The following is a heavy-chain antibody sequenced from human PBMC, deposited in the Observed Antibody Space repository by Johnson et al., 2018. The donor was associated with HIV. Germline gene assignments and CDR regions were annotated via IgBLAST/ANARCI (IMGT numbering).Heavy chain of an antibody. D-gene: IGHD4/OR15-4a*01. Sequence: QVQLVESGGGLVKPGGSLRLSCAASGFTFSDYYMSWIRQAPGKGLEWVAVISYDGSNKYYVDSVKGRFTISRDNSKNTLLLQMNSLRAEDTAVYYCAREHSEVGDGANTRGAFDIGGQGTRVTVAS. CDR2: ISYDGSNK. J-gene: IGHJ3*02. CDR3: AREHSEVGDGANTRGAFDI. CDR1: GFTFSDYY. V-gene: IGHV3-30*03.